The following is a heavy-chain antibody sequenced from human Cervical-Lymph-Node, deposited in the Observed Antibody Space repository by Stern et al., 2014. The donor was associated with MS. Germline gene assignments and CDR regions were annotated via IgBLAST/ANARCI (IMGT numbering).Heavy chain of an antibody. CDR3: ARKADWGDYFDY. CDR2: IYYSGST. D-gene: IGHD7-27*01. CDR1: GDSIRTYF. Sequence: QVQLVQSGPGLLKPSETLSLTCTVSGDSIRTYFWTWIRQPPGKTLEWIGYIYYSGSTDYNPSLKSRVTMSLDTANKQFSLKLSSVTAADTAVYFCARKADWGDYFDYWGQGTLVTVSS. V-gene: IGHV4-59*08. J-gene: IGHJ4*02.